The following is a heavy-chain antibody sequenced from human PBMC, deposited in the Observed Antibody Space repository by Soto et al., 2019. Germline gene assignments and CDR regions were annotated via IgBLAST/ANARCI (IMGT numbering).Heavy chain of an antibody. D-gene: IGHD3-3*01. Sequence: QVQLQESGPGLVKPSQTLSLTCTVSGGSISSGDYYWSWIRQPPGKGLEWIGYIYYSGSTYYNPSLKSRVTISVDTSKNQFSLKLSSVTAADTAVYYCASDRGPYDFWSGYYIDYWGQGTLVTVSS. CDR3: ASDRGPYDFWSGYYIDY. J-gene: IGHJ4*02. CDR1: GGSISSGDYY. CDR2: IYYSGST. V-gene: IGHV4-30-4*01.